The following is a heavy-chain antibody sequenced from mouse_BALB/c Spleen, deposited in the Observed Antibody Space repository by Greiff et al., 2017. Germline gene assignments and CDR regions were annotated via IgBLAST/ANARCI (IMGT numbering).Heavy chain of an antibody. CDR2: IWGGGST. J-gene: IGHJ3*01. CDR3: ARTMITTSPFAY. CDR1: GFSLSRYS. V-gene: IGHV2-6-4*01. D-gene: IGHD2-4*01. Sequence: VQVVESGPGLVAPSQSLSITCTVSGFSLSRYSVHWVRQPPGKGLEWLGMIWGGGSTDYNSALKSRLSISKDNSKSQVFLKMNSLQTDDTAMYYCARTMITTSPFAYWGQGTLVTVSA.